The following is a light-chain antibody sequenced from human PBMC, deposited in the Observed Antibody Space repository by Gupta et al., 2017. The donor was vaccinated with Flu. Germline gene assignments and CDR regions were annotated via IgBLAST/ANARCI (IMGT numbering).Light chain of an antibody. CDR3: QQFGFAT. J-gene: IGKJ1*01. V-gene: IGKV3-20*01. CDR2: GAS. CDR1: QSVSSSY. Sequence: EILLTQSPGTLSLPPGERATLSCRASQSVSSSYLAWYQQKPGQAPRLLIYGASSRATGIPDRFSGSGSGTDFTLTISRLEPEDFAVYYCQQFGFATFGQGTKVEIK.